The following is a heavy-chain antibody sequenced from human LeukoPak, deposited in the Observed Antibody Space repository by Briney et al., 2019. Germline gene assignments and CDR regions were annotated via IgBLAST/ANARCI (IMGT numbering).Heavy chain of an antibody. CDR3: ATTRRSGYVIFDY. CDR2: INPNSGGT. CDR1: GYTFTGYY. Sequence: GASVKVSCKASGYTFTGYYMHWVRQAPGQGLEWMGWINPNSGGTNYAQKIQGRVTMTTDTSTSTAYMDLRSLRSDDTAVYYCATTRRSGYVIFDYWGQGTLVTVSS. D-gene: IGHD5-12*01. J-gene: IGHJ4*02. V-gene: IGHV1-2*02.